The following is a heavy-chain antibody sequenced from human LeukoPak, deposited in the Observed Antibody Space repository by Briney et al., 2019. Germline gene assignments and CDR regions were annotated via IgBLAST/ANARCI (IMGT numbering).Heavy chain of an antibody. D-gene: IGHD3-3*01. CDR1: GYTFTSYG. J-gene: IGHJ4*02. V-gene: IGHV1-18*01. CDR2: ISAYNGNT. CDR3: ARMASFLEWLLPSYYFDY. Sequence: ASVKVSCKASGYTFTSYGISWVRQAPAQGLEWMGWISAYNGNTNYAQKLQGRVTMTTDTSTSTAYMELRSLRSDDTAVYYCARMASFLEWLLPSYYFDYWGQGTLVTVSS.